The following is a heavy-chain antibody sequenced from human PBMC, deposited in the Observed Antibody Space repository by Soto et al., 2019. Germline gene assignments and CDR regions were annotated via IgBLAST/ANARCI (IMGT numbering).Heavy chain of an antibody. V-gene: IGHV3-23*01. J-gene: IGHJ4*02. CDR2: FRTGGDGGTT. CDR1: GFTFSSYS. D-gene: IGHD3-10*01. Sequence: PGGSLRLSCAASGFTFSSYSMSWVRQAPGKGLEWVSGFRTGGDGGTTYYADSVRGRFTISRGNSKNTLFLQMNSLRAEDTAIYYCAKKVNSGPGSQYFDYWGQGTLVTVSS. CDR3: AKKVNSGPGSQYFDY.